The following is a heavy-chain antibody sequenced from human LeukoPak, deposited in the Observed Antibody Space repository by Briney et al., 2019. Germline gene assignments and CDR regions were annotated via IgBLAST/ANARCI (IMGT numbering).Heavy chain of an antibody. CDR1: GFTFDDYS. D-gene: IGHD2-15*01. V-gene: IGHV3-20*01. Sequence: GGSLRLSCAASGFTFDDYSMSWVRQAPGKGLEWVSGINWNGGSTGYADSVKGRFTISRDNAKNSLYLQMNSLRAEDTALYHCARDGEGYCSGGSCYNPYGMDVWGQGTTVTVSS. J-gene: IGHJ6*02. CDR3: ARDGEGYCSGGSCYNPYGMDV. CDR2: INWNGGST.